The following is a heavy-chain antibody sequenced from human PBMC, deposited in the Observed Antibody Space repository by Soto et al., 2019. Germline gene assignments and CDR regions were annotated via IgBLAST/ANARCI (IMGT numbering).Heavy chain of an antibody. Sequence: GVSLRLSCAVSGFTFRSYAMTWVRQAPGQGLEWVSVISYNGANTYYADSVKGRFTISRDNSKGTVNLQMNTLRVEDTAVYYCAQADYGVDPFYASLEDIDSWWQGALVTVYS. V-gene: IGHV3-23*01. D-gene: IGHD4-17*01. CDR1: GFTFRSYA. J-gene: IGHJ4*02. CDR3: AQADYGVDPFYASLEDIDS. CDR2: ISYNGANT.